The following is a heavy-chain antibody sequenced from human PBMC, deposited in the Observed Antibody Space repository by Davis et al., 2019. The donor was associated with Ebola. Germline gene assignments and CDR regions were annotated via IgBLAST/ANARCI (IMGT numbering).Heavy chain of an antibody. D-gene: IGHD3-10*01. CDR1: GYTFTSYA. J-gene: IGHJ4*02. Sequence: ASVKVSCKASGYTFTSYAMHWVRQAPGQRLEWMGWINAGNGNTKYSQKFQGRVTITRDTSASTAYMELSSLRSEDTAVYYCARDGNIYYGSGSAGYWGQGTLVTVSS. CDR3: ARDGNIYYGSGSAGY. CDR2: INAGNGNT. V-gene: IGHV1-3*01.